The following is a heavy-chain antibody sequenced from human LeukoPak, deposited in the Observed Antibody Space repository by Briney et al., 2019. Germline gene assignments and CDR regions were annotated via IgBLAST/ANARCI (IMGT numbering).Heavy chain of an antibody. D-gene: IGHD3-10*01. CDR1: GYTFTSYN. V-gene: IGHV1-8*01. CDR2: MNPKSGNT. Sequence: ASVKVSCKASGYTFTSYNINWVRQAAGQGLEWMAWMNPKSGNTGYAQNFQGRLTMTWNTSISTAYMELSSLRSEDTAVYYCARASPDVLLWFGELNYWGQGTLVTVSS. CDR3: ARASPDVLLWFGELNY. J-gene: IGHJ4*02.